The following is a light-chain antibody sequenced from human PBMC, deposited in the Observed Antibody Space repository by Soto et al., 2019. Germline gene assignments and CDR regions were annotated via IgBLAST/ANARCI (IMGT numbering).Light chain of an antibody. CDR2: EVS. V-gene: IGLV2-8*01. Sequence: QSALTQPPSASGSFGQSVTISCTGTSSDVDGNNYVSWYQQHPGKAPKLMIYEVSERPSGVPDRFSGSKSGNTASLTVSGLQADDEADYYCSSYSGTNYHYVFGTGTKVTVL. CDR3: SSYSGTNYHYV. J-gene: IGLJ1*01. CDR1: SSDVDGNNY.